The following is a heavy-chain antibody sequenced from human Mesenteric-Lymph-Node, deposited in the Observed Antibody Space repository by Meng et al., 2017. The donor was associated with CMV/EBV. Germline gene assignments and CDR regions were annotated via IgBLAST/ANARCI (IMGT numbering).Heavy chain of an antibody. J-gene: IGHJ4*02. Sequence: SLKISCAASGFTFDDYAMHWVRQAPGKGLEWVSGISWNSGSIGYADSVKGRFTISRDNAKNSLYLQMNSLRAEDTATYYCARGRFGSSSGYFDCWGQGTLVTVSS. D-gene: IGHD6-6*01. CDR1: GFTFDDYA. CDR3: ARGRFGSSSGYFDC. V-gene: IGHV3-9*01. CDR2: ISWNSGSI.